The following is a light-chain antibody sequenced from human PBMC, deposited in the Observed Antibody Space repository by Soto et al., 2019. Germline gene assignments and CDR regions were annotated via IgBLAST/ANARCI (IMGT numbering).Light chain of an antibody. CDR3: QHLDSYPIT. Sequence: DIQLTQSPSFLSASVGDRVTITCRASQGISNYVLWYQQKPGKAPKLLIYAASTLQSGVASRFSVSGSGTEFTRTISSLQPEDFAIYYCQHLDSYPITFGQGTRLEIK. CDR1: QGISNY. CDR2: AAS. J-gene: IGKJ5*01. V-gene: IGKV1-9*01.